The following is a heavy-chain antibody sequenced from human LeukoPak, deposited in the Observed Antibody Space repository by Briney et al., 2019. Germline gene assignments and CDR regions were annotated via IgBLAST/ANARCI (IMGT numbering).Heavy chain of an antibody. V-gene: IGHV3-30*14. D-gene: IGHD2-2*01. CDR2: ISYDGSNK. Sequence: GGSLRLSCAASGFTFSSYAMHWVRQAPGKGLEWVAVISYDGSNKYYADSVKGRFTISRDNSKNTLYLQMGSLRAEDMAVYYCARERAAPRYCSSTSCQNYYYYGMDAWGQGTTVTVSS. J-gene: IGHJ6*02. CDR3: ARERAAPRYCSSTSCQNYYYYGMDA. CDR1: GFTFSSYA.